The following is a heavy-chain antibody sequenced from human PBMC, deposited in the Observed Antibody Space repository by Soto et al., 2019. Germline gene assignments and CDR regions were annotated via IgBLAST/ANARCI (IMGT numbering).Heavy chain of an antibody. CDR2: IYPGDSDT. J-gene: IGHJ6*02. V-gene: IGHV5-51*01. Sequence: RGESLKISCKGSGYSFTSYWIGWVRQMPGKGLEWMGIIYPGDSDTRYSPSFQGQVTISADKSISTAYLQWSSLKASDTAMYYCARHFYGSGSYFPTSFYYYYGMDVWGQGTTVTDSS. D-gene: IGHD3-10*01. CDR3: ARHFYGSGSYFPTSFYYYYGMDV. CDR1: GYSFTSYW.